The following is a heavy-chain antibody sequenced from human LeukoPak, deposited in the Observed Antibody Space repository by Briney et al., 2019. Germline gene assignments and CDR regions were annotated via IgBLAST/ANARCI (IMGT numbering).Heavy chain of an antibody. J-gene: IGHJ5*02. CDR2: IFGSGGST. V-gene: IGHV3-23*01. D-gene: IGHD2/OR15-2a*01. CDR1: GFTFSSYA. Sequence: PGGSLRLSCAASGFTFSSYAMYWVRQAPGKGLEWVSGIFGSGGSTHYADSVKGRFTISRDNSKNTVYLQMNSLRAEDTAVYYCARHLSPAASFDPWGQGTLVTVSS. CDR3: ARHLSPAASFDP.